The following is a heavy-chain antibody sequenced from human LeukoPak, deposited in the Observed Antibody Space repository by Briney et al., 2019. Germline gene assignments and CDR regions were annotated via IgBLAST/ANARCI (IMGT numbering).Heavy chain of an antibody. J-gene: IGHJ4*02. V-gene: IGHV3-30*09. CDR2: ISCDGSSK. Sequence: GGSLRLSCAASGFTFSSYAMHWVRQAPGKGLEWVAVISCDGSSKYYADSVKGRLAISRDNSKNTLFLQMNNLRAEGTAVYSCARGQGPAAAIDYWGQGTLVTVSS. CDR1: GFTFSSYA. D-gene: IGHD6-13*01. CDR3: ARGQGPAAAIDY.